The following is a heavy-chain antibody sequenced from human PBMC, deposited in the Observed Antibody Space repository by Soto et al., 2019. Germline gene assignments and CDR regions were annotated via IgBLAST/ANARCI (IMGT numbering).Heavy chain of an antibody. V-gene: IGHV3-66*01. Sequence: VQLVESGGGVVQPGGSLRLSCAASGFTVSEIYMRWVRQAPGKGLELVSVLYSNGATSYADPVRGRLTISRDHSKNTLYLQMNILRVEDTAVYYCAREYQSDAYYDPNWVDPRGQGTLVTVSS. CDR1: GFTVSEIY. CDR2: LYSNGAT. D-gene: IGHD3-16*01. CDR3: AREYQSDAYYDPNWVDP. J-gene: IGHJ5*02.